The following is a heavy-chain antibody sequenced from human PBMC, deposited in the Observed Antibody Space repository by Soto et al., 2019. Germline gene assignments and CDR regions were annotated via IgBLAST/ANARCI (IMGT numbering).Heavy chain of an antibody. CDR2: INHSGST. Sequence: SETLSLTCAVYGGSFSGYYWSWIRQPPGKGLEWIGEINHSGSTNYNPSLKSRVTISVDTSKNQFSLKLSSVTAADTAVYYCASYVDTVMGNWFDPWGQRTVVTVSS. CDR3: ASYVDTVMGNWFDP. V-gene: IGHV4-34*01. CDR1: GGSFSGYY. J-gene: IGHJ5*02. D-gene: IGHD5-18*01.